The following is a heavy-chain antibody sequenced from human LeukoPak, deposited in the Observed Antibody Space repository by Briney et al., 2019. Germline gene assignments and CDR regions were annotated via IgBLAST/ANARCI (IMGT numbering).Heavy chain of an antibody. Sequence: EGSLRLSCAASGFTFSSYWMSWVRQAPGKGLEWVANIKQDGSEKHYVDSVKGRFTISRDNAKNSLYLQMNSLRAEDTAVYYCARGDSNYDERYNWFDPWGQGTLVTVSS. CDR1: GFTFSSYW. CDR2: IKQDGSEK. CDR3: ARGDSNYDERYNWFDP. J-gene: IGHJ5*02. V-gene: IGHV3-7*01. D-gene: IGHD4-11*01.